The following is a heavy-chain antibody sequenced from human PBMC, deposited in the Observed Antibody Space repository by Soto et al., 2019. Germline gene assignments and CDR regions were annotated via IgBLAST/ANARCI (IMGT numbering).Heavy chain of an antibody. Sequence: ASVKVSCKASGYTFTSYDTNWVRQATGQGLEWMGWMNPNSGNTGYAQKFQGRVTMTRNTSIRTAYIDLSSLSSDDTAVYYCARVMLGGHSDYWGQGTLVTVSS. CDR1: GYTFTSYD. CDR2: MNPNSGNT. CDR3: ARVMLGGHSDY. D-gene: IGHD2-15*01. J-gene: IGHJ4*02. V-gene: IGHV1-8*01.